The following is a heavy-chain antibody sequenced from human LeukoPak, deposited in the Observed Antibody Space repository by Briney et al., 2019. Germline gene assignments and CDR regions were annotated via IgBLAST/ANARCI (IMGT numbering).Heavy chain of an antibody. CDR1: GFTFTSYS. CDR3: ARGGEGLVLVPPHFDY. V-gene: IGHV3-21*01. CDR2: IRFTGSYI. Sequence: GGSLRLSCAASGFTFTSYSMNWVRQAPGRGLEWVSSIRFTGSYIYYADSVKGRFTISRDDAKNLLSLQMISLRVEDTAVYYCARGGEGLVLVPPHFDYWGQGTLVTVSS. J-gene: IGHJ4*02. D-gene: IGHD2-2*01.